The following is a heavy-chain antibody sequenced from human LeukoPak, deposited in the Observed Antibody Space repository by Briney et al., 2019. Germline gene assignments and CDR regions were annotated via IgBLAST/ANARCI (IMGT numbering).Heavy chain of an antibody. CDR3: ARGQRVGAVRPFDY. Sequence: ASVKVSCKGSGYTFITYYIHWVRQAPGQGLEWMGSIYCSDDSTIYAQNFQGRVTITSDTSTSTVYMDLSSLRSEDTAVYYCARGQRVGAVRPFDYWGQGTLVTVSS. CDR1: GYTFITYY. V-gene: IGHV1-46*01. J-gene: IGHJ4*02. D-gene: IGHD1-26*01. CDR2: IYCSDDST.